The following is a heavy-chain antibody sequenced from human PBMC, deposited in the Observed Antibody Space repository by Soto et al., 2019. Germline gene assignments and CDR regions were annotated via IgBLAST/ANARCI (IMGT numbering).Heavy chain of an antibody. CDR3: AKDRRIAAAGTNYFDY. CDR2: ISGSGGST. CDR1: GFTFSGYA. J-gene: IGHJ4*02. Sequence: GGSLRLACAASGFTFSGYAMIWVRQAPGEGLEWVSAISGSGGSTYYADSVKGRFTISRDNSKNTLYLQMNSLRAEDTAVYYCAKDRRIAAAGTNYFDYWGQGTLVTVSS. V-gene: IGHV3-23*01. D-gene: IGHD6-13*01.